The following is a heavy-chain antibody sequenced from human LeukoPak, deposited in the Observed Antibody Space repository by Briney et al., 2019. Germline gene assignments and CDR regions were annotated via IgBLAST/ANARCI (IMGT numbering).Heavy chain of an antibody. CDR3: ARADSVTMVRGVILAFDY. CDR1: GGSFSGYY. CDR2: IYTSGST. Sequence: PSETLSLTCAVYGGSFSGYYWSWIRQPAGKGLEWIGRIYTSGSTNYNPSLKGRVTMSVDTSKNQFSLKLSSVTAADTAVYYCARADSVTMVRGVILAFDYWGQGTLVTVSS. D-gene: IGHD3-10*01. V-gene: IGHV4-59*10. J-gene: IGHJ4*02.